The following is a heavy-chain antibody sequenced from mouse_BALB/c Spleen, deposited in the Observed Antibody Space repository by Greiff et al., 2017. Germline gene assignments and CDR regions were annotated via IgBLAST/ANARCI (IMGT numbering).Heavy chain of an antibody. V-gene: IGHV6-6*02. J-gene: IGHJ4*01. Sequence: EVKLMESGGGLVQPGGSMKLSCVASGFTFSNYWMNWVRQSPEKGLEWVAEIRLKSNNYATHYAESVKGRFTISRDDSKSSVYLQMNNLRAEDTGIYYCTKPEYGPYAMDYWGQGTSVTVSS. CDR2: IRLKSNNYAT. CDR1: GFTFSNYW. D-gene: IGHD2-10*02. CDR3: TKPEYGPYAMDY.